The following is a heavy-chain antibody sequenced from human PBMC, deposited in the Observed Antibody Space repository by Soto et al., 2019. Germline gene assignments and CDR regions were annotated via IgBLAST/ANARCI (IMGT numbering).Heavy chain of an antibody. CDR1: GFTFSSYE. Sequence: EVQLVESGGGLVQPGGSLRLSCAASGFTFSSYEMNWVRQAPGKGLEWVSYISSSGYTIYYADSVKGRFTISRDNAKNTLDMQMNRPRSEDTDVYNCALGQYSSGGGYFDYWGQGTLVTVSS. V-gene: IGHV3-48*03. CDR3: ALGQYSSGGGYFDY. CDR2: ISSSGYTI. J-gene: IGHJ4*02. D-gene: IGHD6-19*01.